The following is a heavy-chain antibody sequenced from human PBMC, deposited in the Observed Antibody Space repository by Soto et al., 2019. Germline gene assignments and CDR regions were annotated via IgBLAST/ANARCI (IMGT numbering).Heavy chain of an antibody. CDR1: GGSFSGYY. D-gene: IGHD3-22*01. CDR2: INHSGST. V-gene: IGHV4-34*01. J-gene: IGHJ6*02. CDR3: ARGPNNRITMTHYYYGMDV. Sequence: QVQLQQWGAGLLKPSETLSLTCAVYGGSFSGYYWSWIRQPPGKGLEWIGEINHSGSTNYNPSLKSLVTISVDTSKNQFSLKLSSVTAADTAVYYCARGPNNRITMTHYYYGMDVWGQGTTVTVSS.